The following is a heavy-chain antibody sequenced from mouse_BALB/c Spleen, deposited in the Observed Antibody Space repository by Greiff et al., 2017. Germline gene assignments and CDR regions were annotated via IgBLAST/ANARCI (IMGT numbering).Heavy chain of an antibody. D-gene: IGHD1-2*01. J-gene: IGHJ3*01. V-gene: IGHV6-6*02. CDR3: TRPHTTASY. CDR1: GFTFSNYW. Sequence: DVMLVESGGGLVQPGGSMKLSCVASGFTFSNYWMNWVRQSPEKGLEWVAEIRLKSNNYATHYAESVKGRFTISRDDSKSSVYLQMNNLRAEDTGIYYCTRPHTTASYWGQGTLVTVSA. CDR2: IRLKSNNYAT.